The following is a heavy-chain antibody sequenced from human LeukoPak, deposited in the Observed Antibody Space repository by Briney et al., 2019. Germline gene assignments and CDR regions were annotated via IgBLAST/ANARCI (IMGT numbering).Heavy chain of an antibody. J-gene: IGHJ5*02. CDR2: ISYDGSNK. D-gene: IGHD2-2*02. V-gene: IGHV3-30-3*01. CDR3: ARALGGYCSSTSCYTGWFDP. CDR1: GFTFSSYA. Sequence: GGSLRLSCAASGFTFSSYAMHWVRQAPGKGLEWVAVISYDGSNKYYADSVKGRFTISRDNSKNTLYLQMNSLRAEDTAVYYCARALGGYCSSTSCYTGWFDPWGQGTLVTVPS.